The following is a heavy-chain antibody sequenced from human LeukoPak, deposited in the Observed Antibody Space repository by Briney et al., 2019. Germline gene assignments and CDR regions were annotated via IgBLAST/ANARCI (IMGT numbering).Heavy chain of an antibody. D-gene: IGHD3-3*01. Sequence: PGGSLRLSCAASGFAFSSYTMTWVRRAPGKGLEWVSAVTNSGGNTFHADSVRGRFTISRDNSKNTLYLQMNSLRAEDTAVYYCAKFPGTYYDFWSGYHFDYWGQGTLVTVSS. CDR1: GFAFSSYT. V-gene: IGHV3-23*01. CDR3: AKFPGTYYDFWSGYHFDY. J-gene: IGHJ4*02. CDR2: VTNSGGNT.